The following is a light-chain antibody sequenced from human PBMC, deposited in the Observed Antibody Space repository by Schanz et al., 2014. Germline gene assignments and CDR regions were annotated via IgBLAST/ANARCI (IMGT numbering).Light chain of an antibody. CDR2: DAS. CDR3: QQYGSSRT. CDR1: QSVSSY. J-gene: IGKJ1*01. V-gene: IGKV3-11*01. Sequence: EIVLTQSPATLSLSPGERATLSCRASQSVSSYLAWYQHKPGQAPRLLIYDASNRATGIPARFSGSGSGTDFTLTISSLEPEDFAVYYCQQYGSSRTFGQGTKVEIK.